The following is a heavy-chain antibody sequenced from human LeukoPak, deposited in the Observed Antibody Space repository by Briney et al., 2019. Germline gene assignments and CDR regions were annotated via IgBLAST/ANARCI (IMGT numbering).Heavy chain of an antibody. CDR2: ISGSGGST. Sequence: GGSLRLSCAASGFSFRSYAMSWVRQAPGKGLEWVSAISGSGGSTNYADSVRGRFTISRDNSKNTLYLQMNSLRAEDTAVYYCAKSFYCSGGSCYSPDDAFDIWGQGTMVTVSS. V-gene: IGHV3-23*01. CDR3: AKSFYCSGGSCYSPDDAFDI. CDR1: GFSFRSYA. D-gene: IGHD2-15*01. J-gene: IGHJ3*02.